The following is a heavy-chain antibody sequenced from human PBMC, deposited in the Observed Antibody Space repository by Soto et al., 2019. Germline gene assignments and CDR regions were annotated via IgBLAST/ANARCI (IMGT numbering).Heavy chain of an antibody. CDR1: GFTFSSYG. D-gene: IGHD3-3*01. J-gene: IGHJ4*02. CDR2: ISYDGSNK. CDR3: AKGITIFGVVNNYFDY. V-gene: IGHV3-30*18. Sequence: PGGSLRLSCAASGFTFSSYGMHWVRQAPGKGLEWVAVISYDGSNKYYADSVKGRFTISRDNSKNTLYLQMNSLRAEDTAVYYCAKGITIFGVVNNYFDYWGQGTLVTVSS.